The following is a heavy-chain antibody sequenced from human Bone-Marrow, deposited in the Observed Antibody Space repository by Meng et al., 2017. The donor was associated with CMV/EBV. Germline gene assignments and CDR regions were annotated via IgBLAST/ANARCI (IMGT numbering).Heavy chain of an antibody. V-gene: IGHV3-15*01. D-gene: IGHD1-26*01. J-gene: IGHJ4*01. CDR1: LTENNGW. Sequence: LTENNGWMGGVRQTPGKGLEWVGRMKNKTEGGTTDYAAPVKGRFTISRDDSKNTLYLQMNSLKTEDTAVYYCTTELEWELPLGPTFDYWGHGTLVTVSS. CDR2: MKNKTEGGTT. CDR3: TTELEWELPLGPTFDY.